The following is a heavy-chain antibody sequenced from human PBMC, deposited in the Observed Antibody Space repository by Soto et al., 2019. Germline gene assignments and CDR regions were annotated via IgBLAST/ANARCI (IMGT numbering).Heavy chain of an antibody. CDR2: ISYDGSNK. D-gene: IGHD2-2*01. J-gene: IGHJ6*02. CDR1: GFTFSSYA. CDR3: ASFAPAVPNYYYYDMDV. Sequence: TGGSLRVSCAASGFTFSSYAMHWVRQAPGKGLEWVAVISYDGSNKYYADPVKGRFTISRDNSKNTLYLQMNSLRAEDTAVYYCASFAPAVPNYYYYDMDVWGHGTTVTVSS. V-gene: IGHV3-30-3*01.